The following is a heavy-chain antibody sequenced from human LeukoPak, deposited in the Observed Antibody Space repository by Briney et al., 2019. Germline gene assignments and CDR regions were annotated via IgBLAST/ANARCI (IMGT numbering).Heavy chain of an antibody. Sequence: GGPLRLSCAASGFTFSSYSKNWVRQAPGKGLEWVSYISSSSSTIYYADSVKGRFTISRDNAKTSLYLQMNSLRAEDTAVYYCARSGGLPAAGWGQRTLVTVSS. CDR2: ISSSSSTI. V-gene: IGHV3-48*04. CDR1: GFTFSSYS. J-gene: IGHJ4*02. CDR3: ARSGGLPAAG. D-gene: IGHD2-2*01.